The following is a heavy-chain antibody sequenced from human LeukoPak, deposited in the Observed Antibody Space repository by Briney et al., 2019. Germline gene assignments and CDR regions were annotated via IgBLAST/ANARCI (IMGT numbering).Heavy chain of an antibody. D-gene: IGHD3-10*01. V-gene: IGHV3-15*04. CDR1: GFSFSDAW. CDR3: TTYGSGRKFDY. J-gene: IGHJ4*02. Sequence: GGSVRLSCAASGFSFSDAWMSWVRQIPGKGLEWVGRIESKTDGGTTDYAAPVKGGFTISRDDSTNTLYLQMNSLKSEDTAVYYCTTYGSGRKFDYWGQGILVTVSS. CDR2: IESKTDGGTT.